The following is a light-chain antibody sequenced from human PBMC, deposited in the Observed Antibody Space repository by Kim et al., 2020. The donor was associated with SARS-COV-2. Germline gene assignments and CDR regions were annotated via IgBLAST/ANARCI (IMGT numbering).Light chain of an antibody. Sequence: GKTVTSSCTRSSGSIASNDVQWYQKRPGSAPTTVISENKQRPSGVPDRFSGSIDSSSNSASLTISGLKTEDEADYYCQSYDSSNLVFGGGTQLTVL. CDR2: ENK. CDR3: QSYDSSNLV. J-gene: IGLJ3*02. V-gene: IGLV6-57*03. CDR1: SGSIASND.